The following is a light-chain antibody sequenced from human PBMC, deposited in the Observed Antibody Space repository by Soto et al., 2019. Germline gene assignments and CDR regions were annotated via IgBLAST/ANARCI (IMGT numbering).Light chain of an antibody. CDR1: SSDVGGYNY. J-gene: IGLJ1*01. CDR3: SSYAGSNNV. V-gene: IGLV2-8*01. Sequence: QSALTQPPSASGSPGQSVTISCTGTSSDVGGYNYVSWYQQHPGKAPKLMIYEVSKRPSGVPDRFSGSKSGNTASLTVSGLQAEDEDDYYCSSYAGSNNVFGTVTKVTVL. CDR2: EVS.